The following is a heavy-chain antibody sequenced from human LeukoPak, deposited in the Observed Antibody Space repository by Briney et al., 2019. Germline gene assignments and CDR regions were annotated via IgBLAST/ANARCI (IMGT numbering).Heavy chain of an antibody. CDR2: ISSSGSTI. J-gene: IGHJ4*02. CDR1: GFTFSSYE. Sequence: PGGSLRLSCAASGFTFSSYEMNWVRQAPGKGLEWVSYISSSGSTIYYADSVKGRFTISRDNAKNSLYLQMNSLRAEDTAVYYCARGAYSYGPPPHFDYWGQGTLVTVSS. D-gene: IGHD5-18*01. CDR3: ARGAYSYGPPPHFDY. V-gene: IGHV3-48*03.